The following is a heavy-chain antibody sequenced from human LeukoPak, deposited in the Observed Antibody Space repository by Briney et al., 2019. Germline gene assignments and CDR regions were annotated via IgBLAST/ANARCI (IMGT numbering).Heavy chain of an antibody. V-gene: IGHV3-74*01. CDR3: ARENYGYFDWLSYYYYGMDV. Sequence: GGSLRLSCAASGFTFSSYCMHWVRQAPGKGLVWVSRINSDGSSTSYADSVKGRFTISRDNAKNTLYLQMNSLRAEDTAVYYCARENYGYFDWLSYYYYGMDVWGKGTTVTVSS. CDR2: INSDGSST. J-gene: IGHJ6*04. D-gene: IGHD3-9*01. CDR1: GFTFSSYC.